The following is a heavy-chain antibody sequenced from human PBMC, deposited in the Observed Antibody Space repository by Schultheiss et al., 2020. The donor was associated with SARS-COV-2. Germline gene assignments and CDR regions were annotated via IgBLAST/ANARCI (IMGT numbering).Heavy chain of an antibody. CDR3: TTAREYYDFWSGYLSFDY. D-gene: IGHD3-3*01. CDR1: GFTFSNAW. V-gene: IGHV3-15*01. Sequence: GESLKISCAASGFTFSNAWMSWVRQAPGKGLEWVGRIKSKTDGGTTDYAAPVKGRFTISRDDSKNTLYLQMNSLKTEDTAVYYCTTAREYYDFWSGYLSFDYWGQGTLVTVSS. CDR2: IKSKTDGGTT. J-gene: IGHJ4*02.